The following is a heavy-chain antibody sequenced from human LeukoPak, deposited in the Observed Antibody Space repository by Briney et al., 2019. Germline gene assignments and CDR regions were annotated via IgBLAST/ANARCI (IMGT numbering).Heavy chain of an antibody. CDR1: GFTFSSYS. D-gene: IGHD6-6*01. J-gene: IGHJ4*02. CDR3: ARVDSSSPDY. Sequence: PGGSLRLSCAASGFTFSSYSMNWVRQAPGKGLEWVSSISSSSSYLYYADSVKGRFTISRDNAKNSLYLQMNSLRAEDTAVYYCARVDSSSPDYWGQGTLVTVSS. V-gene: IGHV3-21*01. CDR2: ISSSSSYL.